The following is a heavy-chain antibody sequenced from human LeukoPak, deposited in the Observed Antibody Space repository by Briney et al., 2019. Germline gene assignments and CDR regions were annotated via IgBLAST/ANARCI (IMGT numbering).Heavy chain of an antibody. J-gene: IGHJ3*02. V-gene: IGHV4-59*12. CDR3: ARAWGKVAGDAFDI. Sequence: SETLSLTCTVSGGSISSYYWSWIRQPPGKGLEWIGYIYYSGSTNYNPSLKSRVTTSVDTSKNQFSLQLNSVTPEDTAVYYCARAWGKVAGDAFDIWGQGTMVTVSS. D-gene: IGHD3-16*01. CDR2: IYYSGST. CDR1: GGSISSYY.